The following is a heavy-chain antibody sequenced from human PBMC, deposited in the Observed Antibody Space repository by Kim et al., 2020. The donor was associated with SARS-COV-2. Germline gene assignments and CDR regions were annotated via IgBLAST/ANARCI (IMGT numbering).Heavy chain of an antibody. Sequence: EINHSGSTNDNPALKSRVTISVDTSKNQFSLKLSSVTAADTAVYYCARGVRGTMIVVVITPYYYYGMDVWGQGTTVTVSS. J-gene: IGHJ6*02. V-gene: IGHV4-34*01. CDR3: ARGVRGTMIVVVITPYYYYGMDV. CDR2: INHSGST. D-gene: IGHD3-22*01.